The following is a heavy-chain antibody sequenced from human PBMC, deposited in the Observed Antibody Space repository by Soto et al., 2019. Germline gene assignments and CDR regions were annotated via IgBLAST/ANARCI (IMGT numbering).Heavy chain of an antibody. J-gene: IGHJ4*02. Sequence: EVQLLESGGGLVQPGGSLRLSCAASGFTFSSYGMSWVRQAPGKGLEWVSGISGSGVGTYYADSVKGRFTISRDNSKNTLFLQMDSLRAEDMAVYYCAKVHPTDYWGQGILVTVSS. CDR3: AKVHPTDY. CDR1: GFTFSSYG. V-gene: IGHV3-23*01. CDR2: ISGSGVGT. D-gene: IGHD1-1*01.